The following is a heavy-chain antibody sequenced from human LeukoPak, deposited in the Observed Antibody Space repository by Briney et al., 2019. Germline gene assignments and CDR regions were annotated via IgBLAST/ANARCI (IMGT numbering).Heavy chain of an antibody. D-gene: IGHD6-19*01. CDR3: ARDPSSGWYLKGWFDP. CDR2: IRYDGSNK. J-gene: IGHJ5*02. V-gene: IGHV3-30*02. CDR1: GFTFSDYA. Sequence: GGSLRLSCAASGFTFSDYAMTWVRQAPGKGLEWVAFIRYDGSNKYYADSVKGRFTISRDNSKNTLYLQMNSLRAEDTAVYYCARDPSSGWYLKGWFDPWGQGTLVTVSS.